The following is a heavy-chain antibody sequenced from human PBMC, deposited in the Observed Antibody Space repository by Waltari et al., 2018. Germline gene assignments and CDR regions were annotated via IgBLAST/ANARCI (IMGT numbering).Heavy chain of an antibody. CDR2: IYYSGST. CDR3: ARDPVVGATSDTY. CDR1: GGSISSSSYY. Sequence: QLQLQESGPGLVKPSETLSLTCTVSGGSISSSSYYWGWLHQPPGKGLEWIGSIYYSGSTYYNPSLKSRVTISVDTSKNQFSLKLSSVTAADTAVYYCARDPVVGATSDTYWGQGTLVTVSS. D-gene: IGHD1-26*01. V-gene: IGHV4-39*07. J-gene: IGHJ4*02.